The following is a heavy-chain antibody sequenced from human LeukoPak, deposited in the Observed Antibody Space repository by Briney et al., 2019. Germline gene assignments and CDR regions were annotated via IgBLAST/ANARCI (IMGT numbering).Heavy chain of an antibody. J-gene: IGHJ4*02. CDR1: GYTFTGHY. V-gene: IGHV1-2*02. D-gene: IGHD3-22*01. CDR3: ARGSYYYESSGYFDS. CDR2: INCDNGDT. Sequence: GASVKVSCKASGYTFTGHYMHWVRQAPGQRLEWMGWINCDNGDTDYAQKFQGRVAMTTYTSLNTVYMDLSSLTSDDTAVYYCARGSYYYESSGYFDSWGQGTLVTVSS.